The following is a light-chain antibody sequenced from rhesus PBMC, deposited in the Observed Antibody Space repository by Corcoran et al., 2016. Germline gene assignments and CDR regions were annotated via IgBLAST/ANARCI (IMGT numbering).Light chain of an antibody. CDR2: GAS. CDR3: QKYSSSPLT. J-gene: IGKJ4*01. CDR1: QSVSSY. Sequence: QVILTQSPATLSLSPGERATLSCRASQSVSSYLAWYQQKPGQAPRLLIYGASSRATGIPDRFRGSGSGTEFTLTISSLEPEDFAVYYCQKYSSSPLTFGGGTKVEIK. V-gene: IGKV3-53*01.